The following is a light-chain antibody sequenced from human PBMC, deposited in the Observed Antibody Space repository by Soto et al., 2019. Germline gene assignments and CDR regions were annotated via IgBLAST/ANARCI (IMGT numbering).Light chain of an antibody. CDR2: KAS. Sequence: DIQMTQSPSTLSASVGDRVTITCRASQSISSWLAWYQQKPGKAPKLLIYKASSLESGVPSRFSGSGSGTEFTLTSSSLLPDDFATYYCQQYNSYPWTFGQGTKVEIK. CDR1: QSISSW. V-gene: IGKV1-5*03. CDR3: QQYNSYPWT. J-gene: IGKJ1*01.